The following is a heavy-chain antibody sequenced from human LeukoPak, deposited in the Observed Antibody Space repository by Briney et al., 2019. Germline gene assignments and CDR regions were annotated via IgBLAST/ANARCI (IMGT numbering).Heavy chain of an antibody. J-gene: IGHJ3*02. Sequence: NPSETLSLTCTVSGGSISSYYWSWIRQPPGKGLEWIGYIYYSGSTNYNPSLKSRVTKSVDTSKNQFSLKLSSVTAADTAVYYCARHIVGYSGSYNDAFDIWGQGTMVTVSS. V-gene: IGHV4-59*08. CDR3: ARHIVGYSGSYNDAFDI. CDR2: IYYSGST. CDR1: GGSISSYY. D-gene: IGHD1-26*01.